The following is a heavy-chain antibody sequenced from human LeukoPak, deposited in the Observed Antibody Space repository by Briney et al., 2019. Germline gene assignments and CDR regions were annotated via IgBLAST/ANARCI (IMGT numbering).Heavy chain of an antibody. Sequence: GRSLRLSCAASGFTFSSYSMNWVRQAPGKGLEWVSFISSSSSYMYYADSVEGRFTISRDNAKNSLYLQMDSLRAEDTAVYYCARDLSQGATTNTNGYFDYWGQGALVTVSS. CDR2: ISSSSSYM. V-gene: IGHV3-21*01. D-gene: IGHD2-8*01. J-gene: IGHJ4*02. CDR3: ARDLSQGATTNTNGYFDY. CDR1: GFTFSSYS.